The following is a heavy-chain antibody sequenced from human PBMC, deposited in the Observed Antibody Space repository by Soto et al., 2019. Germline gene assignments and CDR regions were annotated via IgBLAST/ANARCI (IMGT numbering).Heavy chain of an antibody. CDR3: ARDRFDYVWGSYRFGLDAFDI. D-gene: IGHD3-16*02. V-gene: IGHV3-21*01. CDR1: GFTFSSYS. CDR2: ISSSSSYI. Sequence: PGGSLRLSCAASGFTFSSYSMNWVRQAPGKGLEWVSSISSSSSYIYYADSVKGRFTISRDNAKNSLYLQMNSLRAEDTAVYYCARDRFDYVWGSYRFGLDAFDIWGQGTMVTVSS. J-gene: IGHJ3*02.